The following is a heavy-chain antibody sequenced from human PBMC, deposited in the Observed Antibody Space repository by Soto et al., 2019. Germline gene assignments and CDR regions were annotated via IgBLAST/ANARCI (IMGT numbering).Heavy chain of an antibody. CDR2: IKRKIDGEKT. J-gene: IGHJ6*02. CDR1: GFSFSNAW. Sequence: EVQLVESGGGLVKPGGSLRLSCAASGFSFSNAWMNWVRQAPGKGLEWVGRIKRKIDGEKTDYAAPVKGRFTISRDDSKNTLSLQMTSLKADATAVYYCTTGSVEGVWGQGTTVTVSS. CDR3: TTGSVEGV. V-gene: IGHV3-15*07.